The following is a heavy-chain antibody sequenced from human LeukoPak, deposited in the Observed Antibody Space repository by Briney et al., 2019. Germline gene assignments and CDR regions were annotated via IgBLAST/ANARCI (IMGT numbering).Heavy chain of an antibody. CDR2: VDPEDGKT. D-gene: IGHD1-26*01. J-gene: IGHJ3*02. Sequence: GATVKLSCKASGYTFINYYMHWVKQAPGRGLEWMGRVDPEDGKTIYAEKFRARVTINADTSTNTAYIELTSLRSEDTAVYYCGTVGYSGSYGALHVFHIWGQGTLVTVSS. CDR3: GTVGYSGSYGALHVFHI. V-gene: IGHV1-69-2*01. CDR1: GYTFINYY.